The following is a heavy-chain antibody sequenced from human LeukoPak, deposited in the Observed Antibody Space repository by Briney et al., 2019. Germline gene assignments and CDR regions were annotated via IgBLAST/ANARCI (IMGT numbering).Heavy chain of an antibody. V-gene: IGHV3-33*01. D-gene: IGHD2-15*01. CDR3: ARDGERYCSGGSCYVDY. J-gene: IGHJ4*02. CDR2: IWYDGSNK. Sequence: GRSLRLSCAASGFTFSSYGMHWVRQAPGKGLEWVAVIWYDGSNKYYADSVKGRFTISRDNSKNTLYLQMNSLRAEDTAVYYCARDGERYCSGGSCYVDYWGRGTLVTVSS. CDR1: GFTFSSYG.